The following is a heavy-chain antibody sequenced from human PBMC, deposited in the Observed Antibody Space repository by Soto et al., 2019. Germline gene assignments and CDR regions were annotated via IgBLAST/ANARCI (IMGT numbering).Heavy chain of an antibody. D-gene: IGHD3-10*01. CDR3: LKDHRCGELVPNYNNYDAMDA. V-gene: IGHV1-69*13. J-gene: IGHJ6*01. CDR1: GGTFSSYA. CDR2: IIPIFGTA. Sequence: SEKVSCKASGGTFSSYAISWVRQASGQGLAWMGGIIPIFGTANYAQKFQGRFASTAGESTSTAYCELISLIAEDTCAYHSLKDHRCGELVPNYNNYDAMDAW.